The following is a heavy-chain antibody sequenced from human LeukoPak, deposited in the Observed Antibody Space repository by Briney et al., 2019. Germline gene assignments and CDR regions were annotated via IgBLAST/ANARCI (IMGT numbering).Heavy chain of an antibody. CDR2: ISYDGSNK. CDR1: GFTFSSYA. Sequence: QSGGSLRLSCAASGFTFSSYAMHWVRQAPGKGLEWVALISYDGSNKNYASSVKGRFTISRDNAKNSQYLQMNSLRAEDTALYFCASGIRERGFDSWGQGTLVTVSS. D-gene: IGHD1-1*01. V-gene: IGHV3-30*04. CDR3: ASGIRERGFDS. J-gene: IGHJ4*02.